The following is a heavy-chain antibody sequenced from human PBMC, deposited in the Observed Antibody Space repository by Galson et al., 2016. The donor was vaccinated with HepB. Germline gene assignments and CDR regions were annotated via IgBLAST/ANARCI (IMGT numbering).Heavy chain of an antibody. J-gene: IGHJ5*01. CDR3: AREDWLDS. CDR1: GYTFTGYY. Sequence: SVKVSCKASGYTFTGYYIHWVRQAPGQGLEWTGWINPNSGGTKYAQKFQGRVTMTRDTSTNTLYLELSSLKFEDTAIYYCAREDWLDSWGQGTLVTVSS. CDR2: INPNSGGT. V-gene: IGHV1-2*02.